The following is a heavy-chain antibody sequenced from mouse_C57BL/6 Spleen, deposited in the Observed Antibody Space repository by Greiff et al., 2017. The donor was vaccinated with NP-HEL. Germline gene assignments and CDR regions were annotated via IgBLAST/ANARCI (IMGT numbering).Heavy chain of an antibody. CDR1: GYTFTSYW. CDR2: IDPSDSET. D-gene: IGHD1-1*01. CDR3: ARMGFYHGSWFDH. Sequence: QVQLQQPGAELVRPGSSVKLSCKASGYTFTSYWMHWVKQRPIQGLEWIGNIDPSDSETHYNQKFKDKATLTVDKSSSTAYMQLSSLTSEDSAVFYWARMGFYHGSWFDHRGQGTTPTVPS. J-gene: IGHJ2*01. V-gene: IGHV1-52*01.